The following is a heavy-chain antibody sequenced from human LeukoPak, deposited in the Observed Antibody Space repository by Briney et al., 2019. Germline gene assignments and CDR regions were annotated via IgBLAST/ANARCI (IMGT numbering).Heavy chain of an antibody. Sequence: MPSETLSLTCTVSGGSISSYYWSWIRQPPGKGLEWIGYIYYSGSTNYNPSLKSRVTISVDTSKNQFSLKLSSVTAADTAVYYCAREDGDYFWFDPWGQGTLVTVSS. J-gene: IGHJ5*02. D-gene: IGHD4-17*01. V-gene: IGHV4-59*01. CDR3: AREDGDYFWFDP. CDR2: IYYSGST. CDR1: GGSISSYY.